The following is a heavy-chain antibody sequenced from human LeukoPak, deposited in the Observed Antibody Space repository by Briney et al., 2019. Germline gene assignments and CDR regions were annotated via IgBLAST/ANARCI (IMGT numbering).Heavy chain of an antibody. CDR1: GFTFSSYA. D-gene: IGHD6-6*01. J-gene: IGHJ6*03. CDR3: ANGRQLVPYYYYMDV. V-gene: IGHV3-30*04. Sequence: GGSLRLSCAASGFTFSSYAMHWVRQAPGKGLEWVAVISYDGSNKYYADSVKGRFTISRDNSKNTLYLQMNSLRAEDTAVYYCANGRQLVPYYYYMDVWGKGTTVTVSS. CDR2: ISYDGSNK.